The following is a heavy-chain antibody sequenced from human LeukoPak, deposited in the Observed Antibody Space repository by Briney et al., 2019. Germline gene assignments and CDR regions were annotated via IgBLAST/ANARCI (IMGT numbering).Heavy chain of an antibody. Sequence: PGGSLRLSCAASGFTFSSYAMSCVRQAPRKGLQCVSAISGSVGSTYYVDSLQGRSSISRDNSKNTLYLQINSLRAEETAVYYCAKATLGSMVYYFDYWGQGTLVTVSS. CDR2: ISGSVGST. CDR1: GFTFSSYA. J-gene: IGHJ4*02. D-gene: IGHD3-10*01. CDR3: AKATLGSMVYYFDY. V-gene: IGHV3-23*01.